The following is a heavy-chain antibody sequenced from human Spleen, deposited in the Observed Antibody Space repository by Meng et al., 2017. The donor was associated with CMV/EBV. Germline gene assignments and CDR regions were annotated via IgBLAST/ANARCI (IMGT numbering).Heavy chain of an antibody. J-gene: IGHJ4*02. Sequence: GSFGGYYWSWIRQPPGKGLEWIEEVHHSGSPNYDPTLKNRVTISVDTSKNQFSLKLSSVTAADTAVYYCARGHRGTMIVVVRLHFDYWGQGTLVTVSS. V-gene: IGHV4-34*01. CDR2: VHHSGSP. CDR3: ARGHRGTMIVVVRLHFDY. D-gene: IGHD3-22*01. CDR1: GSFGGYY.